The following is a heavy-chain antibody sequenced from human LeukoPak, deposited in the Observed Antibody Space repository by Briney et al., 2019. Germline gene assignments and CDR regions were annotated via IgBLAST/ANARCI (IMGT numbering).Heavy chain of an antibody. D-gene: IGHD6-19*01. Sequence: PGGSLRLSCIASGFTVSSNYMSWVRQAPGKGLEWVSAIYSGGRTYYADSVKGRFTISRDNSKNSLYLQMNSLRVEDTAVYYCARGIVVAGSVDYWGQGTLVTVSS. CDR3: ARGIVVAGSVDY. CDR2: IYSGGRT. CDR1: GFTVSSNY. V-gene: IGHV3-66*01. J-gene: IGHJ4*02.